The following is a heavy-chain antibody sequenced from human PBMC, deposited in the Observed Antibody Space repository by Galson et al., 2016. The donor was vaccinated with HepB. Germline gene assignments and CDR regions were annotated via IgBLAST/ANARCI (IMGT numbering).Heavy chain of an antibody. V-gene: IGHV4-59*01. CDR2: IYYSGST. Sequence: SETLSLTCTVSGGSISNFYWSWIRQPPGQGLEWIGCIYYSGSTSYNPSFKSRVTISVDTSKNQFSLKLRSVTAADTAVYYCARDRDSSSYYSLDYWGQGTPVTVSS. J-gene: IGHJ4*02. CDR3: ARDRDSSSYYSLDY. CDR1: GGSISNFY. D-gene: IGHD3-22*01.